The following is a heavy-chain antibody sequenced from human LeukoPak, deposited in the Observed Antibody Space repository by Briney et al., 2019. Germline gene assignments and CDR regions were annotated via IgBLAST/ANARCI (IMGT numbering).Heavy chain of an antibody. J-gene: IGHJ4*02. Sequence: ASVKVSCKTSGYTFTAYYMHWVRQAPGQGLEWMGWISPNIGDTNYAQKFQGRVTMTRDTSISTAYMEVSRLRSDDTAVYYCARGSGNYCFDYWGQGTLVTVSS. CDR1: GYTFTAYY. V-gene: IGHV1-2*02. CDR2: ISPNIGDT. CDR3: ARGSGNYCFDY. D-gene: IGHD1-26*01.